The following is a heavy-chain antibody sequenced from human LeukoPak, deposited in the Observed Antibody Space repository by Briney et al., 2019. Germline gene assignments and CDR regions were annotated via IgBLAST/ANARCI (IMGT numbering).Heavy chain of an antibody. CDR2: ISGSGVST. D-gene: IGHD3/OR15-3a*01. Sequence: GGSLRLSCAASGFRFSSYAMSWVRQAPGKGLEWVSAISGSGVSTYYADSVKGRFTVSRDNSKNTLYLQMNSLRAEDTAVYYCARVGIFDCCPMNYWGQGTLVTVSS. CDR1: GFRFSSYA. J-gene: IGHJ4*02. V-gene: IGHV3-23*01. CDR3: ARVGIFDCCPMNY.